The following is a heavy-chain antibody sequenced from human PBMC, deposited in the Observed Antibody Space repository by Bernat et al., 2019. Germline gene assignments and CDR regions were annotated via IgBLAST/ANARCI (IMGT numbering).Heavy chain of an antibody. Sequence: EVQLVESGGGLVQPGRSLRLSCAASGFTFDDYAMHWVWQAPGKGLEWVSGISWNSGNIGYADSVKGRFTISRDNAKNSLYLQMNSLRAEDTALYYCAKDRNWNSAFDYWGQGTLVTVSS. CDR2: ISWNSGNI. J-gene: IGHJ4*02. V-gene: IGHV3-9*01. D-gene: IGHD1-7*01. CDR3: AKDRNWNSAFDY. CDR1: GFTFDDYA.